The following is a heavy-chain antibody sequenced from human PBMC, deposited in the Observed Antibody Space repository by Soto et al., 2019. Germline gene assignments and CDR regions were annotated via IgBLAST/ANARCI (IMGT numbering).Heavy chain of an antibody. CDR3: ARDRSYYDILSGYSEFDP. V-gene: IGHV1-18*01. Sequence: GASVKVSCKASGYNFSSHGINWVRQAPGQGLEWMGWISTYNGKTNYAQKFQGRVTMTTDTSTRTAHMEVRSLRSDDTAVYYCARDRSYYDILSGYSEFDPWGQGTLVTVSS. CDR2: ISTYNGKT. J-gene: IGHJ5*02. D-gene: IGHD3-9*01. CDR1: GYNFSSHG.